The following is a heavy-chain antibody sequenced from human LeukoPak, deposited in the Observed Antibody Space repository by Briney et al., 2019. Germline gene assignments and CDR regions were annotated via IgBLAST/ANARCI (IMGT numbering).Heavy chain of an antibody. CDR1: GYTFTSYG. CDR2: ISGFNGAT. Sequence: GASVKVSCTASGYTFTSYGISWVRQAPGQGLEWMGWISGFNGATNFAQKVQDRVTMTIDTSTSIVYMELRSLRFDDTAVYYCARDRSRVAHEYWGQGTLVTVSS. V-gene: IGHV1-18*01. D-gene: IGHD3-10*01. CDR3: ARDRSRVAHEY. J-gene: IGHJ4*02.